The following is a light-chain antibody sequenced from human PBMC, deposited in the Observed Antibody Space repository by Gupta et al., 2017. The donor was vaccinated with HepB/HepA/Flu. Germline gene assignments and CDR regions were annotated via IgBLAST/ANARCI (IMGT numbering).Light chain of an antibody. CDR2: EAS. CDR3: QQRSNWRFT. V-gene: IGKV3-11*01. J-gene: IGKJ3*01. CDR1: QSISSY. Sequence: EIVLTQSPATLSLSPGERATLSCRASQSISSYLAWYQQKPGQAPRLLIYEASNRATGIPARFSGSGSGTDFTLTISSLEPEDFAVYYCQQRSNWRFTFGPGTKVEIK.